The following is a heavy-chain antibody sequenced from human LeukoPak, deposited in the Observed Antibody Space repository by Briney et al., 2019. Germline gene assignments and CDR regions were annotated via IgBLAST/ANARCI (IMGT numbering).Heavy chain of an antibody. Sequence: GGSLRLSCAASGFTFRSYGMHWVRQAPGKGLEWVAVISYDGSNTYYADSVKGRFTISRDNSKNTLYLQMNSLRAEDTAVYYCAKVGLTVTTILDYFDYWGQGTLVTVSS. CDR1: GFTFRSYG. CDR3: AKVGLTVTTILDYFDY. D-gene: IGHD4-11*01. V-gene: IGHV3-30*18. J-gene: IGHJ4*02. CDR2: ISYDGSNT.